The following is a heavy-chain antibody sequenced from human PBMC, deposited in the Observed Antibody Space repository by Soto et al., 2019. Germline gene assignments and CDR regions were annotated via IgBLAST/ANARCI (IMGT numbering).Heavy chain of an antibody. CDR1: GFTFSSYG. CDR3: AREGGPPPRYYSGYEPRWFDP. CDR2: IWYDGSNK. D-gene: IGHD5-12*01. J-gene: IGHJ5*02. Sequence: GGSLRLSCAASGFTFSSYGMHWVRQAPGKGLEWVAVIWYDGSNKYYADSVKGRFTISRDNSKNTLYLQMNSLRAEDTAGYYCAREGGPPPRYYSGYEPRWFDPWGQGTLVTVSS. V-gene: IGHV3-33*01.